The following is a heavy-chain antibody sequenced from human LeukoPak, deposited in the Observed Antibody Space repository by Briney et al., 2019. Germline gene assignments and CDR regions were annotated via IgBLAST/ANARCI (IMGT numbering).Heavy chain of an antibody. J-gene: IGHJ6*03. D-gene: IGHD3/OR15-3a*01. CDR3: ARDGPTMDV. CDR2: ISYRGST. CDR1: GGSIISYY. Sequence: SSETLSLTCTVSGGSIISYYWSWLRQPPGKGLEWIGYISYRGSTNYNPSLKSRVTISVDTSKNQFSLKLSSVTAADAAVYYCARDGPTMDVWGKGTTVTISS. V-gene: IGHV4-59*12.